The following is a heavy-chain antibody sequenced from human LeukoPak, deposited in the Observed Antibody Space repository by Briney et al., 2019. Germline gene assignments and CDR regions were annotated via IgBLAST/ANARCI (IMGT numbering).Heavy chain of an antibody. D-gene: IGHD4-23*01. CDR1: GFTFSSYA. Sequence: PGGSLRLSCAASGFTFSSYAMHWVRQAPGKGLEWVAVISYDGSNKYYADSVKGRFTISRDNSKNTLYLQMNSLRAEDTAVYYCVRDLDYGGLYYFDYWGQGTLVTVSS. V-gene: IGHV3-30*04. CDR2: ISYDGSNK. CDR3: VRDLDYGGLYYFDY. J-gene: IGHJ4*02.